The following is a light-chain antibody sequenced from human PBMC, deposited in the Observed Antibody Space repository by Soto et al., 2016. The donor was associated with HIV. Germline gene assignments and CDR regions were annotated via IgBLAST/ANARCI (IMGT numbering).Light chain of an antibody. J-gene: IGKJ2*01. CDR1: QTITSY. Sequence: DIQLTQSPSFLSASVGDRVTITCRASQTITSYLNWYQQKPGKAPKLLIYAASSLQSGVPSRFSGSGSVTDFALTISSLQPEDFATYFCQQSYSTPYTFGQGTKPEIK. CDR2: AAS. V-gene: IGKV1-39*01. CDR3: QQSYSTPYT.